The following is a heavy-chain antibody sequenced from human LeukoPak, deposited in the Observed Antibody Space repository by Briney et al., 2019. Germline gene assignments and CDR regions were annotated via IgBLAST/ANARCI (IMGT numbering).Heavy chain of an antibody. J-gene: IGHJ5*02. CDR1: GGSFSGYY. Sequence: SETLSLTCAVYGGSFSGYYWSWIRRPPGKGLEWIGYIYYSGSTNYNPSLESRVTISVDTSKNQFSLKLNSVSAADTAVYYCARLTVPLRFDPWGQGTLVTVSS. CDR3: ARLTVPLRFDP. V-gene: IGHV4-59*01. CDR2: IYYSGST. D-gene: IGHD2-2*01.